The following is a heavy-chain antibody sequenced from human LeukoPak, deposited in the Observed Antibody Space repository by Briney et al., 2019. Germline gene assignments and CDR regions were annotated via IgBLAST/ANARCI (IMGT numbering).Heavy chain of an antibody. CDR2: ISGSGDTT. V-gene: IGHV3-23*01. CDR3: AKHPPSGDYVVY. D-gene: IGHD4-17*01. CDR1: GFTFSSYA. J-gene: IGHJ4*02. Sequence: GGSLRLSCAASGFTFSSYAVSWVRQAPGKGLEWVSAISGSGDTTYYADSVKGRSTISRDNSKNTLYLQMSSLRAEDTAVYYCAKHPPSGDYVVYWGQGTLVTVSS.